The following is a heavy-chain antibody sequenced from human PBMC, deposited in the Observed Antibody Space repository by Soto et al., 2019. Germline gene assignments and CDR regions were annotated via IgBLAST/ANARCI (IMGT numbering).Heavy chain of an antibody. CDR3: ARSLTEGYCTITGCYTRPLYGMDV. J-gene: IGHJ6*02. CDR2: INPNSGGT. V-gene: IGHV1-2*02. D-gene: IGHD2-2*02. Sequence: ASVKVSCKASGYTFSGYYIHWLRQAPGQGLEWMGWINPNSGGTNYAQKFQGRVTVTRDTPTSTAYMELSRLTSDDTAVYYCARSLTEGYCTITGCYTRPLYGMDVWGQGTTATVSS. CDR1: GYTFSGYY.